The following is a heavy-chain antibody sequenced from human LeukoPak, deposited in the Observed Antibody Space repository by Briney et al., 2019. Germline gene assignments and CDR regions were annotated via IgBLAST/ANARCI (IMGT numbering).Heavy chain of an antibody. CDR2: INHSGST. Sequence: SETPSLTCAVYGGSFSGYYWSWIRQPRGKGLEWIGEINHSGSTNYNPSLKSRVTISVDTSKNQFSLKLSSVTAADTAVYYCARGGFGVGYWGQGTLVTVSS. V-gene: IGHV4-34*01. CDR1: GGSFSGYY. D-gene: IGHD3-10*01. J-gene: IGHJ4*02. CDR3: ARGGFGVGY.